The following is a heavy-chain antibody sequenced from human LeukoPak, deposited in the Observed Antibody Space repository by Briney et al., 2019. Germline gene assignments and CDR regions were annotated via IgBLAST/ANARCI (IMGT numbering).Heavy chain of an antibody. J-gene: IGHJ5*02. CDR1: GFTFSSYD. Sequence: GGSLRLSCAASGFTFSSYDIHWVRQAPGKGLEWVAVISYDGSNKYYADSVKGRFTISRDNSKNTLYLQMNSLRSEDTAVYYCARDATGDGDLESWGQGTLATVSP. D-gene: IGHD4-17*01. CDR3: ARDATGDGDLES. V-gene: IGHV3-30-3*01. CDR2: ISYDGSNK.